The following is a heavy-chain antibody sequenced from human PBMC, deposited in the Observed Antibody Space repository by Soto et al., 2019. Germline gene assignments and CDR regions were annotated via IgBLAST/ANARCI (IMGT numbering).Heavy chain of an antibody. Sequence: QVQLVQSGGEVKKPGASVKVSCKASGYTFTNYGISWVRQAPGQGLEWMGWINVYNGNTKYAQKVQGRVTMTTDTSTRTAYMELRSLRAVNTAVYYCARGVGSVSYCNQYNWCDPWGQGTLVTVSS. D-gene: IGHD3-10*01. V-gene: IGHV1-18*01. CDR3: ARGVGSVSYCNQYNWCDP. CDR1: GYTFTNYG. CDR2: INVYNGNT. J-gene: IGHJ5*02.